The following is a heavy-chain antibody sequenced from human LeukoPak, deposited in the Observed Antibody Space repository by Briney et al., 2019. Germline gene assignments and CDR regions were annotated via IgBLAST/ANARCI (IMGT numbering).Heavy chain of an antibody. CDR3: ARDRGDYLFDY. CDR2: IWYDGSNK. Sequence: GRSLRLSCAASGFTFSSYGMHWVRQAPGKGLEWVAVIWYDGSNKYYADSVKGRFTISRDNAKNSLYLQMNSLRAEDTAVYYCARDRGDYLFDYWGQGTLVTVSS. D-gene: IGHD4-17*01. V-gene: IGHV3-33*01. CDR1: GFTFSSYG. J-gene: IGHJ4*02.